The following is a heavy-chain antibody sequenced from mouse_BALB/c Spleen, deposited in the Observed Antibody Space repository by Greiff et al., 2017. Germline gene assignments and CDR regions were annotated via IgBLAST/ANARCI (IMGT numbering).Heavy chain of an antibody. D-gene: IGHD1-1*01. V-gene: IGHV1-9*01. CDR1: GYTFTSYW. CDR3: ARRITTVVADY. J-gene: IGHJ2*01. Sequence: VQLQQSGAELMKPGASVKISCTATGYTFTSYWIEWVKQRPGHGLEWIGEILPGSGSTNYNEKFKGKATFTADTSSNTAYMQLSSLTSEDSAVYYCARRITTVVADYWGQGTTLTVSS. CDR2: ILPGSGST.